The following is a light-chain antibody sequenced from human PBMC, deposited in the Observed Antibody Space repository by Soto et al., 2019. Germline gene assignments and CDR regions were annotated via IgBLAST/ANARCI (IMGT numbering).Light chain of an antibody. CDR2: DAS. Sequence: DIRMTQSPSSLSASVGDRVTITCQASQDISNDLNWYQQKPGKAPKLLIYDASNLETGVPSRFSGSGSGTDFTFSISSLQPEDIATYYCQQYDNLPFGPGTKVDIK. CDR1: QDISND. CDR3: QQYDNLP. V-gene: IGKV1-33*01. J-gene: IGKJ3*01.